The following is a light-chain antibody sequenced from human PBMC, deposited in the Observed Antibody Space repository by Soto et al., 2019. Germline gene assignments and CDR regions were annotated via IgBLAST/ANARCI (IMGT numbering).Light chain of an antibody. Sequence: DIQMTQSPSILSASVGDRVTITCRASQSIRSWLAWYQQKPGKAPKLLIYDAYSLEIGFPSRFSGRRSVTEFTLTSAGMQTEHFATYYCQQYESYAPLTFGGGTKGEIK. CDR3: QQYESYAPLT. J-gene: IGKJ4*01. CDR2: DAY. CDR1: QSIRSW. V-gene: IGKV1-5*01.